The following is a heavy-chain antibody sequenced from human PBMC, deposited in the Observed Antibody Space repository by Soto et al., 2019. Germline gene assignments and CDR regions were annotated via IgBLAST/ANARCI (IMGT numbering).Heavy chain of an antibody. Sequence: QVQLVESGGGVVQPGRSLRLSCAASGFTFSSYGMHWVRQAPGKGLEWVAVIWYDGSNKYYADSVKGRFTISRDNSKNTLYLQRNSLRAEDTAVYYCARGVWEQQLVDWGQGTLVTVSS. V-gene: IGHV3-33*01. D-gene: IGHD6-13*01. CDR1: GFTFSSYG. CDR3: ARGVWEQQLVD. J-gene: IGHJ4*02. CDR2: IWYDGSNK.